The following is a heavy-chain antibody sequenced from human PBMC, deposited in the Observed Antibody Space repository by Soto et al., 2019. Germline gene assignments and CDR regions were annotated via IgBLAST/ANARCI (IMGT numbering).Heavy chain of an antibody. Sequence: SATQAVTCTVAGGSSSSSSYYWGWIRQPPGKGLEWIGSIYYSGSTYYSPSLKSRVTISVDTSKNQFSLKLSSVTAADTAVYYCARQAVASDWYFDYWGQGTLVTVS. CDR2: IYYSGST. CDR3: ARQAVASDWYFDY. D-gene: IGHD6-19*01. CDR1: GGSSSSSSYY. J-gene: IGHJ4*02. V-gene: IGHV4-39*01.